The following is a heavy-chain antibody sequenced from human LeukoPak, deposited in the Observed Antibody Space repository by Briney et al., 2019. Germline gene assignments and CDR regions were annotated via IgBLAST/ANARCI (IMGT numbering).Heavy chain of an antibody. J-gene: IGHJ4*02. Sequence: GGSLRLSCSASGFTFSSYAMHWVRQAPGKGLEYVSAISSNGGSTYYGDPVKGRFTISRDNSKNTMYLQMSSLRAEDTAAYYCVKCIGWYYFEYWGQGTLVTVSS. CDR3: VKCIGWYYFEY. CDR2: ISSNGGST. CDR1: GFTFSSYA. D-gene: IGHD3-10*01. V-gene: IGHV3-64D*09.